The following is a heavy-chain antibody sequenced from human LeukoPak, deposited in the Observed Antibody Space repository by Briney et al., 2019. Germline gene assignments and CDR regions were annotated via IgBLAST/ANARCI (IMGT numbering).Heavy chain of an antibody. J-gene: IGHJ4*02. CDR1: GFTFSSYW. Sequence: GGSLRLSCAASGFTFSSYWMSWVRQAPGKGLGWVANIKQDGSEKYYVDSVKGRFTISRDNAKNSLYLQMNSLRAEDTAVYYCARDSDDCTNGVCYPTYFDYWGQGTLVTVSS. D-gene: IGHD2-8*01. V-gene: IGHV3-7*01. CDR2: IKQDGSEK. CDR3: ARDSDDCTNGVCYPTYFDY.